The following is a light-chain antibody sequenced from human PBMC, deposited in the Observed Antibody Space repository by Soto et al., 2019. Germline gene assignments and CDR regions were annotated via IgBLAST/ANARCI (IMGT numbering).Light chain of an antibody. CDR2: DVS. Sequence: QSALTQPASVSGSPGQSVTISCTGTSSDIGSYNSVCWHQQHPGRAPKLMIYDVSSRASGIPDRFSASKSGNTASLTISGLQAEDEADYYCSSYTSSSTPVVFGGGTKVTVL. CDR1: SSDIGSYNS. V-gene: IGLV2-14*03. J-gene: IGLJ2*01. CDR3: SSYTSSSTPVV.